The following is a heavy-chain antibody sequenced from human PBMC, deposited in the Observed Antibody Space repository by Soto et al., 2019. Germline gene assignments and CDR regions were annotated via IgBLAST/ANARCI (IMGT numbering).Heavy chain of an antibody. D-gene: IGHD6-19*01. Sequence: GGSLRLSCAASGFTFSTYAMNWVRQAPGKGLEWVSGISGSGDSTYYADSVKGRFTVSRDNSKNTLYLQMNSLRAEDTAVFYCAKERSSAWSFDYWGQGTLVTVSS. V-gene: IGHV3-23*01. CDR3: AKERSSAWSFDY. J-gene: IGHJ4*02. CDR2: ISGSGDST. CDR1: GFTFSTYA.